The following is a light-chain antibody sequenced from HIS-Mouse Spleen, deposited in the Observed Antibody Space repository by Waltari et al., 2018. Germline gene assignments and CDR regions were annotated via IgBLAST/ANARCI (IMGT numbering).Light chain of an antibody. V-gene: IGLV2-23*01. CDR1: SSDVGSYNL. CDR3: CSYAGSSTWV. Sequence: QSALTQPASVSGSPGQSITISCTGTSSDVGSYNLVSWYQQHPGEAPKLMIYEGSKRSSGVSNRFSGSKSGTTASLTISGLQAEDEADYYCCSYAGSSTWVFGGGTKLTVL. CDR2: EGS. J-gene: IGLJ3*02.